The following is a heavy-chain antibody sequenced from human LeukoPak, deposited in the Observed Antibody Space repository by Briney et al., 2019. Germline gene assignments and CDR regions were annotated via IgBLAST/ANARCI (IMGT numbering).Heavy chain of an antibody. CDR3: ARVVDSSGYSDLNWFDP. Sequence: ASVKVSCKASGYTYTSYDINWVRQATGQGLEWMGWMNPNSGNTGYAQKFQGRVTMTRNTSISTAYMELSSLRSKDTAVYYCARVVDSSGYSDLNWFDPWGQGTLVTVSS. J-gene: IGHJ5*02. D-gene: IGHD3-22*01. V-gene: IGHV1-8*01. CDR1: GYTYTSYD. CDR2: MNPNSGNT.